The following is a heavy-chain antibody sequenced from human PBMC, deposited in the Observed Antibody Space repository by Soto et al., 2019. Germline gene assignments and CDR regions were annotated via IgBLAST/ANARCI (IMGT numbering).Heavy chain of an antibody. Sequence: GGSLRLSCAASGFTFSSYWMSWVRQAPGKGLEWVANIKQDGSEKYYVDSVKGRFTISRDNAKNSLYLQMNSLRAEDTAVYYCARVGYCSGGSCYSEHYDYWGQGTLVTVSS. D-gene: IGHD2-15*01. CDR3: ARVGYCSGGSCYSEHYDY. CDR2: IKQDGSEK. CDR1: GFTFSSYW. J-gene: IGHJ4*02. V-gene: IGHV3-7*01.